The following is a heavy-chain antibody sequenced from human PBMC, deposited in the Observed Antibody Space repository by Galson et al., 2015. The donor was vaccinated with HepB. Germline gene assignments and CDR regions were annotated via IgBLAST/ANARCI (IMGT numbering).Heavy chain of an antibody. D-gene: IGHD5-18*01. J-gene: IGHJ4*02. CDR3: ARIQNGYSYGYYFDY. CDR2: IYPGDSDT. V-gene: IGHV5-51*01. Sequence: SGAEVKKPGESLKISCKGSGYSSTSYWIGWVRQMPGKGLEWMGIIYPGDSDTRYSPSFQGQATISADKSISTAYLQWSSLKASDTAMYYCARIQNGYSYGYYFDYWGQGTLVTVSS. CDR1: GYSSTSYW.